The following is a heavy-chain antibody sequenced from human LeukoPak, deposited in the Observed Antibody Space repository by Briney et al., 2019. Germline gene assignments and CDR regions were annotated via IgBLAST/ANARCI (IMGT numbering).Heavy chain of an antibody. J-gene: IGHJ6*03. CDR3: ATSGSEYYYGSGIRNRIKSRYYYYYMDV. CDR2: IFHSGSS. CDR1: GYSIRSGVY. V-gene: IGHV4-38-2*02. D-gene: IGHD3-10*01. Sequence: SETLSLTCTVSGYSIRSGVYWGWIRQSPGKGLEWIGSIFHSGSSYYNPSLKSRVTISVDTSKNQFSLKLSSVTAADTAVYYCATSGSEYYYGSGIRNRIKSRYYYYYMDVWGKGTTVTISS.